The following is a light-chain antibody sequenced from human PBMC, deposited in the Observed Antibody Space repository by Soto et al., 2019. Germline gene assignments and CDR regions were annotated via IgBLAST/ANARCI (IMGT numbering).Light chain of an antibody. CDR2: GAS. CDR1: QSVSSSY. CDR3: QQYGSSPFT. Sequence: EIVLTQSPGTLSLSPGERATLSCRASQSVSSSYLVWYQQKPGQAPRLLIYGASSRATGISDRFSGSGSGIDFTLTINRLEPEDFALYYCQQYGSSPFTFGPGTKVDSK. V-gene: IGKV3-20*01. J-gene: IGKJ3*01.